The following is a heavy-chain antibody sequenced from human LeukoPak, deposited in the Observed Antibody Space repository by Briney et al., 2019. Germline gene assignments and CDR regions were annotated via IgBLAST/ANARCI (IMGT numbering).Heavy chain of an antibody. CDR3: ARGWGIPAPISWFDP. CDR2: IVPIFGKT. D-gene: IGHD2-2*01. CDR1: GGSFSSNI. J-gene: IGHJ5*02. Sequence: ASVKVSCKASGGSFSSNIIGWVRQAPGQGLERIGGIVPIFGKTKYAQKFQGRVTITTDESSSTAYMELSSLRSDDTAIYYCARGWGIPAPISWFDPWGQGALVTVSS. V-gene: IGHV1-69*05.